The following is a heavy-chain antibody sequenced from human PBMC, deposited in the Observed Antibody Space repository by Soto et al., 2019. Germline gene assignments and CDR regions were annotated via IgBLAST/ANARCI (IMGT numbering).Heavy chain of an antibody. CDR2: IYYSGST. Sequence: QLQLQESGPGLVKPSETLSLTCTVSGGSISSSSYYWGWIRQPPGKGLEWIGSIYYSGSTYYNPSLKSRVTISVDTSKNQFSLKLSSVTAADTAVYYCARHVGGSWKIYYFDYWGQGTLVTVSS. D-gene: IGHD2-15*01. J-gene: IGHJ4*02. V-gene: IGHV4-39*01. CDR1: GGSISSSSYY. CDR3: ARHVGGSWKIYYFDY.